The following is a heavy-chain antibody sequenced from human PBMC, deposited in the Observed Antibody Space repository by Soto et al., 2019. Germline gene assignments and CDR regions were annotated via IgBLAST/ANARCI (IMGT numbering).Heavy chain of an antibody. V-gene: IGHV3-30-3*01. D-gene: IGHD2-21*02. CDR1: GFTFSSYA. CDR2: ISYDGSNK. Sequence: QVQLVESGGGVVQPGRSLRLSCAASGFTFSSYAMHWVRQAPGKGLEWVAVISYDGSNKYYADSVKGRFTISRDNSKNTLYLQMNSLRAEDTAVYYCARGGAYCGGDCYSENYFDYWGQGTLVTVSS. J-gene: IGHJ4*02. CDR3: ARGGAYCGGDCYSENYFDY.